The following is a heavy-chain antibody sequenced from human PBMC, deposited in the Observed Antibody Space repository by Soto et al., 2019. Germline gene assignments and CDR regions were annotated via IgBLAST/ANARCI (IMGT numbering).Heavy chain of an antibody. CDR3: ARDLVAGDH. CDR2: INPASGST. CDR1: GYTFTHYY. Sequence: QVQLVQSGAGVKKPGASVKLSCRTSGYTFTHYYIHWVRQAPGQGLEWLGIINPASGSTNYAQDFQGRVTLTMDTSTTTVYMDLSGLRAEDTAIFYCARDLVAGDHWGQGTLVTVSS. J-gene: IGHJ4*02. V-gene: IGHV1-46*01. D-gene: IGHD2-2*01.